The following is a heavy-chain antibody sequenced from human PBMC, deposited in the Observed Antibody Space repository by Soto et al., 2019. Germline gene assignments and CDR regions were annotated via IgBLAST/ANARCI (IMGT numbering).Heavy chain of an antibody. D-gene: IGHD3-3*01. CDR1: GYTFTSYG. V-gene: IGHV1-18*01. J-gene: IGHJ4*02. CDR3: ATVGRALRFLEWPNPGGYFDY. Sequence: GASVKVSCKASGYTFTSYGISWVRQAPGQGLEWMGWISAYNGNTNYAQKLQGRVTMTTDTSTSTAYMELRSLRSEDTAVYYCATVGRALRFLEWPNPGGYFDYWGQGTLVTVS. CDR2: ISAYNGNT.